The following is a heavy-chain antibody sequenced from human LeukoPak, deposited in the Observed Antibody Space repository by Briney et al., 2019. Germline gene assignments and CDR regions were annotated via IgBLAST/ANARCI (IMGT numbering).Heavy chain of an antibody. CDR2: MNPNSSNT. CDR3: ARGNRGADAFDI. Sequence: ASVKVSCKASGYTFTSYDINWVRQATGQGLEWMGWMNPNSSNTGYAQKFQGRVTMTRNTSISTAYMELSSLRSEDTAVYYCARGNRGADAFDIWGQGTMVTVSS. J-gene: IGHJ3*02. V-gene: IGHV1-8*01. CDR1: GYTFTSYD. D-gene: IGHD2/OR15-2a*01.